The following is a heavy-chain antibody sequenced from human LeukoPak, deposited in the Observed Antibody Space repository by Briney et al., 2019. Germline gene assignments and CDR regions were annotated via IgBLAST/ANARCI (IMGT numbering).Heavy chain of an antibody. V-gene: IGHV3-33*01. CDR2: IWYDGSSK. J-gene: IGHJ4*02. CDR1: GFTFSSYG. D-gene: IGHD3-22*01. Sequence: PGRSLRLSCAASGFTFSSYGMHWVRQAPGKGLEWVAVIWYDGSSKYYADSVKGRFTISRDNSKNTLYLQMNSLRAEDTAVYYCARAPGYYYDSSGYYLDYWGQGTLVTVSS. CDR3: ARAPGYYYDSSGYYLDY.